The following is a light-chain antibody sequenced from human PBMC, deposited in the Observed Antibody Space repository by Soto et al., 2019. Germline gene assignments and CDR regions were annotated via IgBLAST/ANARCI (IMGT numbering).Light chain of an antibody. CDR2: GAS. J-gene: IGKJ3*01. CDR1: QSVGSN. CDR3: QQYDNLPLT. Sequence: ERVMTQPRATQPGARGERTTLSCRASQSVGSNLAWYQQKPGQAPRLLIFGASSRATGVPARFSGSGSGTQFTLTSNSLQSEDFAVYSCQQYDNLPLTFGPGTKVEIK. V-gene: IGKV3-15*01.